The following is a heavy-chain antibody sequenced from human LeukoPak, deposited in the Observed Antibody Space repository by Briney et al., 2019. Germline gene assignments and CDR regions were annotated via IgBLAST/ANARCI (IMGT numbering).Heavy chain of an antibody. CDR3: ARPSHCSGGSCYPYYFDY. Sequence: GESLKISCQGSGSSFTSYWIGWVRQLPGKGLEWMGIIYPGDSDTRYSPSFQGQVTISADKSISTAYLQWSSLKASDTAMYYCARPSHCSGGSCYPYYFDYWGQGTLVTVSS. D-gene: IGHD2-15*01. CDR2: IYPGDSDT. CDR1: GSSFTSYW. V-gene: IGHV5-51*01. J-gene: IGHJ4*02.